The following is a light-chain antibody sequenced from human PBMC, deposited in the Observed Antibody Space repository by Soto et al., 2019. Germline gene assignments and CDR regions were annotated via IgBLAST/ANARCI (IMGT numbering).Light chain of an antibody. J-gene: IGLJ1*01. CDR2: RNN. Sequence: QSVLTQSPSASGTPGQRVTISCSGSSSNIGDNYVYWYQQLPGTAPRLLIYRNNQRPSGVPDRISGSKSGTSASLAVSGLQADDEADYYCKSYVGSNNYVFGTGNKVTVL. CDR1: SSNIGDNY. CDR3: KSYVGSNNYV. V-gene: IGLV1-47*01.